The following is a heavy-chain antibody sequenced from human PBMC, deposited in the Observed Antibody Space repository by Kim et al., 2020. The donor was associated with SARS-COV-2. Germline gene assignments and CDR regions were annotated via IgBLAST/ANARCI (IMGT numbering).Heavy chain of an antibody. D-gene: IGHD1-7*01. Sequence: KSYADSVKGRFTNTKDNSKNTLYLQRNSLRAEDTAVYYCARDGLGEELLNYWGQGTLVTVSS. V-gene: IGHV3-33*01. J-gene: IGHJ4*02. CDR2: K. CDR3: ARDGLGEELLNY.